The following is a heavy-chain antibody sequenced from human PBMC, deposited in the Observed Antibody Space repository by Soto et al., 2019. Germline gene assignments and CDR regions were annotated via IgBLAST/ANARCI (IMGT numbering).Heavy chain of an antibody. V-gene: IGHV1-69*13. Sequence: SVKVSCKASGGPYNSFAISWVRQAPGQGLEWIGGIIPVFGTVTYAQKFKGRVTITAEESTSTAYMELSSLTSEDTAVYYCARFLGGAGSYYDGQNYNYYNGMDVWGQGTTVTVSS. CDR2: IIPVFGTV. CDR1: GGPYNSFA. D-gene: IGHD3-10*01. J-gene: IGHJ6*02. CDR3: ARFLGGAGSYYDGQNYNYYNGMDV.